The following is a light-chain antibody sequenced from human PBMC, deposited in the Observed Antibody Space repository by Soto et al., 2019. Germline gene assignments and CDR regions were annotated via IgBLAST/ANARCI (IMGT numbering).Light chain of an antibody. CDR3: QQSYSTPRT. Sequence: DIQMTQSPSSLSASVGDRVTITCRASQSISNYLNWYQQKPGKAPKLLMFAASSLQSGVPSRFSGGGSVTDFTLTISSLQPEDFATYSCQQSYSTPRTFGQGTKVEIK. V-gene: IGKV1-39*01. J-gene: IGKJ1*01. CDR1: QSISNY. CDR2: AAS.